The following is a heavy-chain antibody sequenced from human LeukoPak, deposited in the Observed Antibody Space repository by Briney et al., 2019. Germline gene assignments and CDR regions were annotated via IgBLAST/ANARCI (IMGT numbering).Heavy chain of an antibody. V-gene: IGHV3-23*01. D-gene: IGHD3-9*01. Sequence: GGSLRLSCAASGFTFSSYAMSWVRQAPGKGLEWVSAISGSGGGTYYADSVKGRFTISRDNSKNTLYLQMNSLRAEDTAVYYCAKAHELRYFDWFGDPLLGSHHWGQGTLVTVSS. CDR2: ISGSGGGT. CDR3: AKAHELRYFDWFGDPLLGSHH. CDR1: GFTFSSYA. J-gene: IGHJ5*02.